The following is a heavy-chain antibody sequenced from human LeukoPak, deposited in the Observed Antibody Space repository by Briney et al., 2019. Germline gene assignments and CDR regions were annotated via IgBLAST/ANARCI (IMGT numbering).Heavy chain of an antibody. D-gene: IGHD2-21*01. V-gene: IGHV4-38-2*02. J-gene: IGHJ3*02. Sequence: SETLSLTCTVSGYSISSGYYWGWIRQPPGKGLEWIGSIYHSGSTYYNPSLKSRVTISVDTSKNQFSLKLSSVTAADTAVYYCVPYSVDAFDIWGQGTMVTVSS. CDR1: GYSISSGYY. CDR2: IYHSGST. CDR3: VPYSVDAFDI.